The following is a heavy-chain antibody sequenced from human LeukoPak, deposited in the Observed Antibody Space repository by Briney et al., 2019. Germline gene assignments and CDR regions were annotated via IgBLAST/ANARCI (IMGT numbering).Heavy chain of an antibody. D-gene: IGHD3-22*01. CDR3: ARAADEYYYDSSGYYYTSFYYYYYMDV. CDR1: GGSISSGSYY. J-gene: IGHJ6*03. Sequence: PSQTLSLTCTVSGGSISSGSYYWSWIRQPAGKGLEWIGRIYTSGSTNYNPSLKSRVTISVDTSKNQFSLKLSSVTAADTAVYYCARAADEYYYDSSGYYYTSFYYYYYMDVWGKGTTVTVSS. CDR2: IYTSGST. V-gene: IGHV4-61*02.